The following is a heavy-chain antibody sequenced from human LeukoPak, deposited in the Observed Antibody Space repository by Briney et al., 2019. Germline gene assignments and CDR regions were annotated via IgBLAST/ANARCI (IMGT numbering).Heavy chain of an antibody. CDR2: INPSGGST. CDR1: GYTFTSYY. Sequence: GASVKVSCKASGYTFTSYYMHWVRQAPGQGLAWMGIINPSGGSTSYAQKFQGRVTMTRDTSTSTVYMELSSLRSEDTAVYYCARDPYYYDSSGYRMHDAFDIWGQGTMVTVSS. D-gene: IGHD3-22*01. CDR3: ARDPYYYDSSGYRMHDAFDI. J-gene: IGHJ3*02. V-gene: IGHV1-46*01.